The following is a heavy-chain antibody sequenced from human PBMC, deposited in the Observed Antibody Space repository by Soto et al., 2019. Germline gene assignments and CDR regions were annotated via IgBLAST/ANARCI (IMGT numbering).Heavy chain of an antibody. CDR3: ARGRGLDY. CDR1: GGSFSGYY. CDR2: INHSGST. V-gene: IGHV4-34*01. Sequence: QVQLQQWGAGLLKPSETLSLTCAVYGGSFSGYYWTWIRQPPGKGLEWIGEINHSGSTNYNPSLKSRVTISVDTSKNQFSLKLSSVTAADTAVYYCARGRGLDYWGQGTLVTVSS. J-gene: IGHJ4*02.